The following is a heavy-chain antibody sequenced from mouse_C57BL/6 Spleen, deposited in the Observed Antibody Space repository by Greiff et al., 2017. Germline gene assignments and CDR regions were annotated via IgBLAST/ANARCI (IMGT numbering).Heavy chain of an antibody. Sequence: VQLQQSGAELVRPGASVTLSCKASGYTFTDYEMHWVKQTPVHGLEWIGAIDPETGGTAYTQKFKGKAILTADKSSSTAYMELRSLTSEDSAVDYCTRSYDYDVAWFAYWGQGTLVTVAA. CDR3: TRSYDYDVAWFAY. CDR2: IDPETGGT. D-gene: IGHD2-4*01. V-gene: IGHV1-15*01. J-gene: IGHJ3*01. CDR1: GYTFTDYE.